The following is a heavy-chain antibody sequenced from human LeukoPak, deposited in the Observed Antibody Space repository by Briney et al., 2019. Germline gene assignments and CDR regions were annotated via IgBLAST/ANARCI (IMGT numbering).Heavy chain of an antibody. D-gene: IGHD3-9*01. CDR3: ARDGLRYFDWLYYGMDV. CDR2: MSSSSSYI. J-gene: IGHJ6*02. V-gene: IGHV3-21*01. CDR1: GFTFSSYA. Sequence: GGSLRLSCAASGFTFSSYAMSWVRQAPGKGLEWVSSMSSSSSYIYYADSVKGRFTISRDNAKNSLYLQMNSLRAEDTAVYYCARDGLRYFDWLYYGMDVWGQGTTVTVSS.